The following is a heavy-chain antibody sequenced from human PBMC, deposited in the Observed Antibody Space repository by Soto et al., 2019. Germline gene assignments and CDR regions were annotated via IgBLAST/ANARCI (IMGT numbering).Heavy chain of an antibody. Sequence: GGSLRLSCAASGFTFSSYAMHWVRQAPGKGLEWVAVISYDGSNKYYADSVKGRFTISRDNSKNTLYLQMNSLRAEDTAVYYFARDCEKGTAMGPDYYYGMDVWGQGTTVTVSS. J-gene: IGHJ6*02. CDR2: ISYDGSNK. D-gene: IGHD5-18*01. CDR3: ARDCEKGTAMGPDYYYGMDV. V-gene: IGHV3-30-3*01. CDR1: GFTFSSYA.